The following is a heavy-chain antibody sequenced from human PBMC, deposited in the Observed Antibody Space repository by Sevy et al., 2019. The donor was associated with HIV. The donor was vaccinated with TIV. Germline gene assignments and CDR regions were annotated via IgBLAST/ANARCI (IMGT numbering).Heavy chain of an antibody. CDR3: ARPMIPYDHYIDV. CDR1: GYTFSGYY. Sequence: ASVNVSCKASGYTFSGYYMHWVRQAPGQGLEWMGWINPKSGATKYSQNFQGRVTMTRGTSIDTVYMEVTSLTFDDTAVYYCARPMIPYDHYIDVWGNGTTVTVSS. V-gene: IGHV1-2*02. CDR2: INPKSGAT. J-gene: IGHJ6*03. D-gene: IGHD3-22*01.